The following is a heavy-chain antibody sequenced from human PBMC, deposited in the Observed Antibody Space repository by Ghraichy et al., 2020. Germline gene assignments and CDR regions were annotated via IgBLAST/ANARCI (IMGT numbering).Heavy chain of an antibody. Sequence: SETLSLTCAVYGGSFSAYYWTWIRQPPGKGLEWIGKINHDGTTDYNPSLKSRITMSVDTSKNQFSLRLSSMTAADSAVYYCARGWDGVHVEYWGQGALVTVAS. CDR1: GGSFSAYY. CDR3: ARGWDGVHVEY. J-gene: IGHJ4*02. D-gene: IGHD1-1*01. V-gene: IGHV4-34*01. CDR2: INHDGTT.